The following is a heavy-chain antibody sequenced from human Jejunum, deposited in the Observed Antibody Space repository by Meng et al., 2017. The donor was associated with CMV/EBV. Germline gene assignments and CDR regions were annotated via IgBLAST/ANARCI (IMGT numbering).Heavy chain of an antibody. J-gene: IGHJ4*02. Sequence: CKEYGYTFNNYALNWVRQAPGQGLKWVGVINSNTGNPMYAPGFTGRFVFSLDTSVNTAYLQINSLRAEDTAVYFCARKYLSGSGIDYWGQGTLVTVSS. CDR1: GYTFNNYA. V-gene: IGHV7-4-1*02. CDR2: INSNTGNP. D-gene: IGHD3-10*01. CDR3: ARKYLSGSGIDY.